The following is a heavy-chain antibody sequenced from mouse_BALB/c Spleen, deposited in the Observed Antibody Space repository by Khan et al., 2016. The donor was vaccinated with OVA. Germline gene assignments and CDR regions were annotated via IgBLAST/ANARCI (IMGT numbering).Heavy chain of an antibody. V-gene: IGHV5-6*01. CDR1: GFTFSSYS. J-gene: IGHJ3*01. D-gene: IGHD4-1*01. CDR3: ASHLTGSVAY. CDR2: ISSGGST. Sequence: EVELVESGGDLVEPGGSLKLSCAASGFTFSSYSMSWVRQTPDKRLEWVATISSGGSTYYPDIVKGRFTISRDTAKNTLYLQMSSLKSEVTAMYYCASHLTGSVAYWGQGTLVAVSA.